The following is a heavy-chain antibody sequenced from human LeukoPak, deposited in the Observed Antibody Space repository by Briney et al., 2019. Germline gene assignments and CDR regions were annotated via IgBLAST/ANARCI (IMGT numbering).Heavy chain of an antibody. CDR1: GVSIRSYY. Sequence: SETLSLTCTVSGVSIRSYYWSWLRQSPGKGLEWIGYIYYSESTNYNPSLKSRVSISLDMSKKQFSLKLTSVTAADTAIYYCASRGFSYGHQYFDYWGLGAQVTVSS. D-gene: IGHD5-18*01. V-gene: IGHV4-59*08. CDR3: ASRGFSYGHQYFDY. CDR2: IYYSEST. J-gene: IGHJ4*02.